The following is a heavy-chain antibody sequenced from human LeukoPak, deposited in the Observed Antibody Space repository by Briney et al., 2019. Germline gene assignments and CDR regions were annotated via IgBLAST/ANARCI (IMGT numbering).Heavy chain of an antibody. CDR1: GFTFSSSA. D-gene: IGHD3-16*01. CDR3: VKEGDYGYYFDY. V-gene: IGHV3-64D*06. CDR2: ISSNGGST. Sequence: PGGSLRLSCSASGFTFSSSAMSWVRQAPGKGLEYVSAISSNGGSTYYADSVKGRFTISRDDSKNTLYLRMSSLRAEDTAVYYCVKEGDYGYYFDYWGQGTLVTVSS. J-gene: IGHJ4*02.